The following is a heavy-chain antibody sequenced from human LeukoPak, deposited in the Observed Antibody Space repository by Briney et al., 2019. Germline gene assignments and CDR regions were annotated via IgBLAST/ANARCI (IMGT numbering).Heavy chain of an antibody. CDR1: GDTFRTYA. D-gene: IGHD6-6*01. Sequence: GASVKVSCKASGDTFRTYAFSWVRQAPGQGLEWMGRIIPILDIRNYAQKFQGRVTITADESTSTAYMELSSLRSEDTAVYYCARVLTLDSSSRWVYYYMDVWGKGTTVTVSS. J-gene: IGHJ6*03. V-gene: IGHV1-69*04. CDR3: ARVLTLDSSSRWVYYYMDV. CDR2: IIPILDIR.